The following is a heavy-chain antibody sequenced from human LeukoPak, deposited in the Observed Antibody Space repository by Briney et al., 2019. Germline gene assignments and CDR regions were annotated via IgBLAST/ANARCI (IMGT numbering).Heavy chain of an antibody. D-gene: IGHD3-22*01. CDR2: IYWNDDK. J-gene: IGHJ4*02. Sequence: SGSTLVNPTQTLTLTCTFSGFSLSTSGVGVGWIRQPPGKALEWLALIYWNDDKRYSPSLKSRLTITKDTSKNQVVLTMTNMDPVDTATYYCAHRGYYDSSGYYRKRYYFDYWGQGTLVTVSS. V-gene: IGHV2-5*01. CDR3: AHRGYYDSSGYYRKRYYFDY. CDR1: GFSLSTSGVG.